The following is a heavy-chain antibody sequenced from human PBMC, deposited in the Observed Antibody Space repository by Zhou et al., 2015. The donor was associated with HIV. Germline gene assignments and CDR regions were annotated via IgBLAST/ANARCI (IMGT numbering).Heavy chain of an antibody. J-gene: IGHJ2*01. CDR3: ARDRGAXRPDWRYFDL. CDR2: IIPVLGTT. Sequence: QVQLVQSGAEVKKPGSSVKVSCKASGGTFSTYGVSWVRKAPGQGLEWMGGIIPVLGTTHYAQRFQGRVSITADRSTSTAYVELRSLTSEDTAVYYCARDRGAXRPDWRYFDLWGRGTLVTVS. V-gene: IGHV1-69*06. D-gene: IGHD3/OR15-3a*01. CDR1: GGTFSTYG.